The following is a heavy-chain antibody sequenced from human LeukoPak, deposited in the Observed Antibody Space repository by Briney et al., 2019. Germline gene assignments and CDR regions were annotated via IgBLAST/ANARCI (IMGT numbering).Heavy chain of an antibody. CDR1: GFTFSSYA. CDR3: AKGTMIDYYFDY. D-gene: IGHD3-22*01. Sequence: GGSLRLSCAASGFTFSSYAMSWVRQAPGKGLEWVSAISGSGGSTYYADSVKGRFTISRDNSKNTLYLQMNSLRAEDTTVYYCAKGTMIDYYFDYWGQGTLVTVSS. J-gene: IGHJ4*02. CDR2: ISGSGGST. V-gene: IGHV3-23*01.